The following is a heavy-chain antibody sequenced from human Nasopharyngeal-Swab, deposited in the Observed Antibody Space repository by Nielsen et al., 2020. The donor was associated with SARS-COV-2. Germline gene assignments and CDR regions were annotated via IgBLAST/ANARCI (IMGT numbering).Heavy chain of an antibody. D-gene: IGHD3-10*01. Sequence: ASVKVSCKVSGYTLTESSMHWVRQAPGKGLEWMGGFDPQDGERLSAQRFQGRVTMTEDTSTDTAYMELSSLRSEDTAVYYCATQKLWSSGFDIWGQGTMVTVSS. V-gene: IGHV1-24*01. CDR1: GYTLTESS. CDR3: ATQKLWSSGFDI. J-gene: IGHJ3*02. CDR2: FDPQDGER.